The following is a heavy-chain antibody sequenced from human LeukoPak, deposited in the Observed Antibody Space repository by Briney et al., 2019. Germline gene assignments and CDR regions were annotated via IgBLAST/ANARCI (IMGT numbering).Heavy chain of an antibody. Sequence: SVKVSCKASGGTFSSYAISWVRQAPGQGLEWIGGIIPIFGTANYAQKFQGRVTITADESTSTAYMELSSLRSEDTAVYYCARDLGSTSFRGPHWFDPWGQGTLVTVSS. CDR1: GGTFSSYA. CDR2: IIPIFGTA. J-gene: IGHJ5*02. D-gene: IGHD2-2*01. CDR3: ARDLGSTSFRGPHWFDP. V-gene: IGHV1-69*13.